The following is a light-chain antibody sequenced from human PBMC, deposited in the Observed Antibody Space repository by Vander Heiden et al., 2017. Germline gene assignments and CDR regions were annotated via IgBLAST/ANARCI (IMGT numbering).Light chain of an antibody. CDR3: QQDDNVPHT. Sequence: DIQMTHSPSSLSASVGDRVTITCQASQDINNYLNWYQQKPGKVPKLLIYDASNLATGVPSRISGSGSGTDFTFTISGLQPEDLATYYCQQDDNVPHTFGDGTKVDIK. CDR1: QDINNY. J-gene: IGKJ3*01. V-gene: IGKV1-33*01. CDR2: DAS.